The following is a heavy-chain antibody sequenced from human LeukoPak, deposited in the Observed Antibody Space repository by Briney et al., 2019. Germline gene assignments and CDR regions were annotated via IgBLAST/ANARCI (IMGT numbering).Heavy chain of an antibody. CDR1: GGSISSYY. J-gene: IGHJ6*03. CDR2: IYTSGST. CDR3: TTGYYYYMDV. Sequence: SETLSLTSTVSGGSISSYYWSWIRQPPGKGLEWNGYIYTSGSTNYNPPLKSRVTISVDTSKNQVSLKLSSVTAADTAVYYCTTGYYYYMDVWGKGTTVTVSS. V-gene: IGHV4-4*09.